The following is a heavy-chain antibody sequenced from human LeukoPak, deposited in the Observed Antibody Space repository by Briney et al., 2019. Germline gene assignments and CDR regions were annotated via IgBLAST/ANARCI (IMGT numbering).Heavy chain of an antibody. D-gene: IGHD3-10*01. CDR3: AKDLMRDRWFGES. V-gene: IGHV3-30*02. Sequence: PGGSLRLSCAASGFTFNYYGMHWVRQTPDKGLEWVAFIRYERNEKFYADSVKGRFTISRDNSKNTLYLEMNSLRVEDTAVYYCAKDLMRDRWFGESWGQGTLVTVSS. CDR1: GFTFNYYG. J-gene: IGHJ5*02. CDR2: IRYERNEK.